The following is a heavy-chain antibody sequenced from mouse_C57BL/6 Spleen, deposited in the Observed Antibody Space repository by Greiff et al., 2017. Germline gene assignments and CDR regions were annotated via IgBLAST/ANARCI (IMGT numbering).Heavy chain of an antibody. CDR1: GYTFTSYW. V-gene: IGHV1-50*01. CDR3: ARGLGRGYFDV. D-gene: IGHD4-1*01. CDR2: IDPSDSYT. J-gene: IGHJ1*03. Sequence: VQLQQPGAELVKPGASVKLSCKASGYTFTSYWMQWVNQRPGQGLEWIGEIDPSDSYTNYNQKFKGKATLTVDTSSSTAYMQLSSLTSEDSAVYYCARGLGRGYFDVWGTGTTVTVSS.